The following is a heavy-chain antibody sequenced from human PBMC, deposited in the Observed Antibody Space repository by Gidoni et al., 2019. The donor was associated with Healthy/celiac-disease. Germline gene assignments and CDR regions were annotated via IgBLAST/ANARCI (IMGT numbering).Heavy chain of an antibody. D-gene: IGHD3-3*01. CDR2: IFSKDEK. CDR3: ERGYDFWSGYFFDY. CDR1: GFSLSNARMG. Sequence: QVTLKESGPVLVKPTETLTLTCTVSGFSLSNARMGVSWIRQPPGKALEWLAHIFSKDEKSHSTSLKSRLTISKDTSKSQVVLTMTNMDPVDTATYYCERGYDFWSGYFFDYWGQGTLVTVSS. J-gene: IGHJ4*02. V-gene: IGHV2-26*01.